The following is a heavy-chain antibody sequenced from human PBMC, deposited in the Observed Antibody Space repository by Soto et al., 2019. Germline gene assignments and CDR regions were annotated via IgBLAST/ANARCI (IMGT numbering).Heavy chain of an antibody. J-gene: IGHJ4*02. CDR3: VRAARDGYKTFDY. V-gene: IGHV3-48*02. CDR2: ISTTATTM. D-gene: IGHD5-12*01. Sequence: EVQLVESGGGLVQPGESLRLSCAASEFTFTDYSMIWVRQAPGKGLEWVSYISTTATTMYYADSVKGRFTISRDNAKNSLYLQMNSLRDEDTAVDYCVRAARDGYKTFDYWGQGTLVTVSS. CDR1: EFTFTDYS.